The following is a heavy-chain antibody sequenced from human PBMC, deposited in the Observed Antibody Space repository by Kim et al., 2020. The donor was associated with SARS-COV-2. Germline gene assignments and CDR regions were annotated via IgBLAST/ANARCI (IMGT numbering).Heavy chain of an antibody. CDR3: AKLGPRITMIVDSAFDI. CDR2: ISGSGGST. CDR1: GFTFSSYA. J-gene: IGHJ3*02. D-gene: IGHD3-22*01. V-gene: IGHV3-23*01. Sequence: GGSLRLSCAASGFTFSSYAMSWVRQAPGKGLEWVSAISGSGGSTYYADSVKGRFTISRDNSKNTLYLQMNSLRAEDTAVYYCAKLGPRITMIVDSAFDIWGQGKMVTIPS.